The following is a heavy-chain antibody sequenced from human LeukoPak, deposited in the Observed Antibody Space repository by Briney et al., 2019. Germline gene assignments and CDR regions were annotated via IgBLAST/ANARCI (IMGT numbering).Heavy chain of an antibody. CDR3: ARVEQWLYYFDY. CDR2: IWYDGSNK. CDR1: GFTFSSYG. J-gene: IGHJ4*02. V-gene: IGHV3-33*01. Sequence: GALRLSCAASGFTFSSYGMHWVRQAPGKGLEWVAVIWYDGSNKYYADSVKGRFTISRDNSKNTLYLQMNSLRAEDTAVYYCARVEQWLYYFDYWGQGTLVTVSS. D-gene: IGHD6-19*01.